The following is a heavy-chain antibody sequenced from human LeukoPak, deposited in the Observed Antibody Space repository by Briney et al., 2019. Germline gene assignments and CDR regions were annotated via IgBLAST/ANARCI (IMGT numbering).Heavy chain of an antibody. Sequence: SETLSLTCTVSGGSISSRTYYWAWIRQPPGQGLEWIGNIYYSGSTYYNPPLKSRLTMSVDTSKNQFSLKLRSVTAADTAVYYCASLRVPGDFDYWGQGTLVTVSS. V-gene: IGHV4-39*01. CDR3: ASLRVPGDFDY. CDR1: GGSISSRTYY. CDR2: IYYSGST. J-gene: IGHJ4*02.